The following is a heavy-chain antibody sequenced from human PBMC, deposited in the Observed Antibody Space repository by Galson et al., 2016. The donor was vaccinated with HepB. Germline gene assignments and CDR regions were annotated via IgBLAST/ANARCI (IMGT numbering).Heavy chain of an antibody. CDR2: IYPGDSDT. Sequence: QSGAEVKKTGESLKISCKASGYTFTNYWIGWVRQLPGKGLEWMGIIYPGDSDTRYSPSFQGQVTMSADTSITTAYLQWSSLKASDTAMYYCARRERGCSGGSFIPYYFDYWGQGTLVTVSS. D-gene: IGHD2-15*01. J-gene: IGHJ4*02. CDR1: GYTFTNYW. V-gene: IGHV5-51*01. CDR3: ARRERGCSGGSFIPYYFDY.